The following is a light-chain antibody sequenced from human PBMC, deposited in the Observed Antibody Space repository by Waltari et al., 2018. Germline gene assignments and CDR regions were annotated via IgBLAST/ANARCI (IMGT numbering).Light chain of an antibody. CDR1: SSDVGVYNY. Sequence: QSALTQPPSASGSPGQSVTISCTGTSSDVGVYNYVSWYQQHPGKAPKLLIYEVSKGPSGVHDGFTGSKSGNTASLTVAGLQAEDEADYYCSSYAGSNDVAFGGGTKLSVL. CDR2: EVS. J-gene: IGLJ2*01. V-gene: IGLV2-8*01. CDR3: SSYAGSNDVA.